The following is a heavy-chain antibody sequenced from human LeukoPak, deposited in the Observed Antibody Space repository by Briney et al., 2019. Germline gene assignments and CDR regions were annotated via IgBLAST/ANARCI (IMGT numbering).Heavy chain of an antibody. J-gene: IGHJ3*02. V-gene: IGHV3-30*03. CDR2: ISYDGSNK. CDR3: TRDSGYNAFDI. Sequence: GGSLRLSCAASGFTFSSYGMHWVRQAPGKGLEWVAVISYDGSNKYYADSVKGRFTISRDNSKNTLYLQMNSLRAEDTALYYCTRDSGYNAFDIWGQGTMVTVSS. CDR1: GFTFSSYG. D-gene: IGHD5-12*01.